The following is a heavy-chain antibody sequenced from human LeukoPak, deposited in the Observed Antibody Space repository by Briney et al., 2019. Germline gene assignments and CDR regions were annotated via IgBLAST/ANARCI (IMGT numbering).Heavy chain of an antibody. D-gene: IGHD3-9*01. CDR3: ARGCQFRQVLPYFACPAPFDY. Sequence: SETLSLTCAVYGGSFSGNYWNWIRQAPGKGLDWVGDISNTGSTNYSPSLKSRVTLSVDTSKSQFALKLRSVTAADTVVYYGARGCQFRQVLPYFACPAPFDYWGQGILVTVSS. CDR1: GGSFSGNY. CDR2: ISNTGST. V-gene: IGHV4-34*01. J-gene: IGHJ4*02.